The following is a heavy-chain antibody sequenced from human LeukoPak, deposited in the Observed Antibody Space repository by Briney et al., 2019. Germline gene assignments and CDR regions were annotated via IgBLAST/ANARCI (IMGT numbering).Heavy chain of an antibody. CDR3: ARLYSSGWYFIKEVFDAFDI. Sequence: PSETLSLTCTVSGGSISSSSYYWGWLRQPPGKGLESIGSIYYSGSTYYNPSLKSRVTISVDTSKNQFSLKLSSVTAADTAVYYCARLYSSGWYFIKEVFDAFDIWGQGTMVTVAS. CDR1: GGSISSSSYY. D-gene: IGHD6-19*01. CDR2: IYYSGST. V-gene: IGHV4-39*01. J-gene: IGHJ3*02.